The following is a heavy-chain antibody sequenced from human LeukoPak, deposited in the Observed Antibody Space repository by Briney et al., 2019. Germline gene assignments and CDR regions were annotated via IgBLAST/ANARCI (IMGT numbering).Heavy chain of an antibody. CDR1: GYFFTTFW. CDR2: IYPGDSDT. V-gene: IGHV5-51*01. Sequence: GESLKISCQVSGYFFTTFWVGWVRQMPGKGLEWMGLIYPGDSDTRYSPSFQGQVSMSVDKSINTAYLQWSSLKASDSAMYYCVRQASIGFDPWGQGTLVIVSS. J-gene: IGHJ5*02. CDR3: VRQASIGFDP.